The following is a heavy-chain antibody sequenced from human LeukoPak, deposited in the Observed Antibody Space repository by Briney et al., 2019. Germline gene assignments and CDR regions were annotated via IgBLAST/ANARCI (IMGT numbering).Heavy chain of an antibody. CDR1: GFTFYSHA. D-gene: IGHD1-26*01. V-gene: IGHV3-30-3*01. J-gene: IGHJ4*02. Sequence: GGPLRLSCAASGFTFYSHAMVWVRQAPGKGLEWVSFISFDGSNKVHADSVMGRFTISRDNSKNTVDLQIISLRHEDTAVYYCAKDWGQRGVGASLGHWGQGTLVIVSS. CDR3: AKDWGQRGVGASLGH. CDR2: ISFDGSNK.